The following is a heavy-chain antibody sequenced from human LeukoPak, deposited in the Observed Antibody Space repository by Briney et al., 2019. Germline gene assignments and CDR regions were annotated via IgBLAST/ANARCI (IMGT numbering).Heavy chain of an antibody. V-gene: IGHV4-34*01. D-gene: IGHD6-6*01. CDR3: ARGRQQLVPLGGYFDY. J-gene: IGHJ4*02. CDR1: GGSFSGYY. Sequence: PSETLSLTCAVYGGSFSGYYWSWIRQPPGKGLEWIGEINHSGSTNYNPSLKSRVTISVDTSKNQFSLKLSSVTAADTAVYYCARGRQQLVPLGGYFDYWGQGTLVTVSS. CDR2: INHSGST.